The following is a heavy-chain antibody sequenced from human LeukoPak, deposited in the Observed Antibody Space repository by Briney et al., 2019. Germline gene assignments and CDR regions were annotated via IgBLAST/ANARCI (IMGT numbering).Heavy chain of an antibody. CDR2: IYYSGST. CDR3: ARDGDDYGGNDPWFDP. CDR1: GGSISSYY. D-gene: IGHD4-23*01. Sequence: PSETLSLTCTVSGGSISSYYWSWIRQPPGKGLEWIGYIYYSGSTNYNPSLKSRVTISVDTSKNQFSLKLSSVTAADTAVHYCARDGDDYGGNDPWFDPWGQGTLVTVSS. J-gene: IGHJ5*02. V-gene: IGHV4-59*01.